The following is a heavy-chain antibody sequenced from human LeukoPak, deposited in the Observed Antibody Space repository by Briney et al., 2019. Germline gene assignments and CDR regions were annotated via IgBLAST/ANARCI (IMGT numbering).Heavy chain of an antibody. V-gene: IGHV4-34*01. D-gene: IGHD2-15*01. Sequence: SETLSLTCAVYGGSFSGYYWSWIRQPPGKGLEWIGEINHSGSTNYNPSLKSRVTISVETSKNQFSLELSSVTAADTAVYYCARGPGYCSGGSCYSDYWGQGTLVTVSS. CDR2: INHSGST. CDR1: GGSFSGYY. CDR3: ARGPGYCSGGSCYSDY. J-gene: IGHJ4*02.